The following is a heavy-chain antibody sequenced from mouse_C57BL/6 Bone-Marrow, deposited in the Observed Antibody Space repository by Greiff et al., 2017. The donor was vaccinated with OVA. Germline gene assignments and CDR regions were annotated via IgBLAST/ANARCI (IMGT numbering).Heavy chain of an antibody. Sequence: QVQLQQSGAELVMPGASVKLSCKASGYTFTSYWMHWVKQRPGQGLEWIGEIDPSDSYTNYNQKFKGKSTLTVDKSSSTAYMQLSSLTSEDSAVYYCARSDYYGSSYDYAMDYWGQGTSVTVSS. CDR3: ARSDYYGSSYDYAMDY. D-gene: IGHD1-1*01. J-gene: IGHJ4*01. CDR2: IDPSDSYT. V-gene: IGHV1-69*01. CDR1: GYTFTSYW.